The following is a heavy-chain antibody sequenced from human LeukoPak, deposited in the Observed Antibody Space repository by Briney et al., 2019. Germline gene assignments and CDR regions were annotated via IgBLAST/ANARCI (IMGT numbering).Heavy chain of an antibody. V-gene: IGHV3-43*02. CDR1: GFTFSSYA. CDR3: AKEGYSHTSNYFDN. D-gene: IGHD2-15*01. Sequence: PGGSLRLSCSASGFTFSSYAMHWVRQAPGKGLEWVSLISGDGVSTFYADSVKGRFTISRDNGKNSLSLQMDSLTTEDTALYYCAKEGYSHTSNYFDNWGQGILVTVSS. CDR2: ISGDGVST. J-gene: IGHJ4*02.